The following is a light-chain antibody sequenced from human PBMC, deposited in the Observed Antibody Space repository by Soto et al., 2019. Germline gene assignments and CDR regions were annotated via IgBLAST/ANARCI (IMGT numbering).Light chain of an antibody. CDR1: QSVSSAY. Sequence: EIVLTQSPGTLSLSPGEGATLFCRASQSVSSAYLAWYQQKPGQAPRLLIYGASSRATGIPDRFSGSGSGIDFTLTISRLEPEDFAVYYCQQYGGSITFGQGTRLEIE. V-gene: IGKV3-20*01. CDR3: QQYGGSIT. CDR2: GAS. J-gene: IGKJ5*01.